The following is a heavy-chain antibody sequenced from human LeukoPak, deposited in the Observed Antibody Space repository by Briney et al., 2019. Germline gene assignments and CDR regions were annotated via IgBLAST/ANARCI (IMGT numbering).Heavy chain of an antibody. CDR3: ARQHISYSSGLYYFDY. CDR2: IYYSGST. CDR1: GGSISSYY. J-gene: IGHJ4*02. D-gene: IGHD6-19*01. V-gene: IGHV4-59*08. Sequence: SETLSLTCTVSGGSISSYYWSWIWQPPGKGLEWIGYIYYSGSTNYNPPLKSRVTISVDTSKNQFSLKLSSVTAADTAVYYCARQHISYSSGLYYFDYWGQGTLVTVSS.